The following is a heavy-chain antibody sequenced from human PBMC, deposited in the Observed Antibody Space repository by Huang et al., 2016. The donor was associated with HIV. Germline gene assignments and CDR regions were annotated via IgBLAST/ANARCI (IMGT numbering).Heavy chain of an antibody. Sequence: QVQLQQWGAGLLKPSGALSLKCAVYGGSLRDHYWTWIRLSPGKRLEWIVELNLRGLAPYTPSLRSRVTMSVYMSKNQFSLDLTSLTAADTAVYYCARPRMTATSSDSTWSFFDSWGQGTLVIVSS. J-gene: IGHJ4*02. V-gene: IGHV4-34*02. D-gene: IGHD2-21*02. CDR3: ARPRMTATSSDSTWSFFDS. CDR1: GGSLRDHY. CDR2: LNLRGLA.